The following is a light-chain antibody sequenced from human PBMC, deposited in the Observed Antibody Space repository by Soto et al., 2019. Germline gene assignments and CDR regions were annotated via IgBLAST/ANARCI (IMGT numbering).Light chain of an antibody. V-gene: IGKV3-20*01. J-gene: IGKJ1*01. Sequence: EIVLTQSPGTLSLSPGERATLSCRASQSVSSSYLAWYQQKPGLAPRLLIYGASSRATGIPDRFSGSGSGTDFTLTISRLEPEDFAVYYCQQLGTFGQGTKVEIK. CDR2: GAS. CDR1: QSVSSSY. CDR3: QQLGT.